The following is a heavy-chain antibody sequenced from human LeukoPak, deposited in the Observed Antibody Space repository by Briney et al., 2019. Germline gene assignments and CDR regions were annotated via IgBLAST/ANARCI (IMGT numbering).Heavy chain of an antibody. CDR3: ARDMVRGVKAYLSWFDP. D-gene: IGHD3-10*01. J-gene: IGHJ5*02. V-gene: IGHV4-4*07. CDR1: GDSISSYY. CDR2: MYVSGST. Sequence: SETLSLTCTVSGDSISSYYWSWIRQPAGKGLEWIGRMYVSGSTNYNPSLKSRATMSVDTSKNQFSLKMTSVTAADTAFYYCARDMVRGVKAYLSWFDPWGQGILVTVST.